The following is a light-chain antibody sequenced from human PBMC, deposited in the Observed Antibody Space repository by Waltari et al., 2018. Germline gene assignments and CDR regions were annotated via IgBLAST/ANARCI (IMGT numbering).Light chain of an antibody. V-gene: IGLV2-14*03. CDR3: SSYTTSSTRV. J-gene: IGLJ3*02. CDR1: SSDVGGYNF. Sequence: QSALTQPASVSGSPGQSITISCPGTSSDVGGYNFVSRYQQHPGKAPKLIIYDVTNRPSGVSTRFSGSKSGNTASLTISGLQTEDEADYYCSSYTTSSTRVFGGGTKLTVL. CDR2: DVT.